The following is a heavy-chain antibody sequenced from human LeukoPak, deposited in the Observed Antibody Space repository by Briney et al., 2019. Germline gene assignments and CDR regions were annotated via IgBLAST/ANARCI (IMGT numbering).Heavy chain of an antibody. D-gene: IGHD2-2*01. J-gene: IGHJ4*02. CDR1: GGSISSCY. Sequence: PSETLSLTCTVSGGSISSCYWSWIRQPPGKGLEWIGYIYYSGSTNYNPSLKSRVTISVDTSKNQFSLKLSSVTAADTAVYYCARVKGRCSSTSCKNYYFDYWGQGTLVTVSS. V-gene: IGHV4-59*01. CDR3: ARVKGRCSSTSCKNYYFDY. CDR2: IYYSGST.